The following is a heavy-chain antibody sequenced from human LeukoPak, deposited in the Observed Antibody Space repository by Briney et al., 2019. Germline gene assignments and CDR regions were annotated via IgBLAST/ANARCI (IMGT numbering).Heavy chain of an antibody. V-gene: IGHV4-39*07. J-gene: IGHJ6*03. CDR2: IYYSGST. CDR1: GGSISSSSYY. D-gene: IGHD6-19*01. CDR3: ARGIAVAGTSHYYYMDV. Sequence: SETLSLTCTVSGGSISSSSYYWGWIRQPPGKGLEWIGSIYYSGSTYYNPSLKSRVTISVDTSKNQFSLKLSSVTAADTAVYYCARGIAVAGTSHYYYMDVWGKGTTVTVSS.